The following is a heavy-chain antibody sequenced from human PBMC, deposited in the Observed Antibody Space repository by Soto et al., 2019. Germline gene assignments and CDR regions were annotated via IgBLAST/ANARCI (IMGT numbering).Heavy chain of an antibody. CDR2: ISYRGST. J-gene: IGHJ4*02. CDR1: GGSISSYY. D-gene: IGHD3-10*01. V-gene: IGHV4-59*01. Sequence: QVQLQESGPGLVKPSETLSLTCSVAGGSISSYYWSWIRQPPGRGLEWIGYISYRGSTNYNPSLKSRVTISVDTSKNQFSLKLSSVTAADTAVYYCARDYYYGSGSYYGHFDYWGQGTLVTVSS. CDR3: ARDYYYGSGSYYGHFDY.